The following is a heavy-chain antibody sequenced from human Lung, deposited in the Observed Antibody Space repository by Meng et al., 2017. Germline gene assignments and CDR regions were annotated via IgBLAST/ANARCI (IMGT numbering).Heavy chain of an antibody. V-gene: IGHV7-4-1*02. CDR3: ARDGYPVLGGVSAFDY. J-gene: IGHJ4*02. CDR2: INPNTGNP. D-gene: IGHD3-16*01. CDR1: GYTFNAFA. Sequence: QVQLVQSGSDLKKPGASVKVSCEASGYTFNAFAMNWVRQAPGHGLEWLGWINPNTGNPTYARGFTGRFVFSLDTSVSTAYLEISSLKAEDTAMYYCARDGYPVLGGVSAFDYWGQGTLVTVSS.